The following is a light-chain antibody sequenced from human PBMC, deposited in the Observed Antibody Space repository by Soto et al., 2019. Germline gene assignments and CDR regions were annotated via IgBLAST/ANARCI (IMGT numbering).Light chain of an antibody. V-gene: IGKV1-33*01. Sequence: DIQMTQSPSSLSASVGERVTITCQASHDISNYLNWYQQKPGQAPKLLIYDASNLETGVPSRFSGSGSGTDFTFTISSLQPEDFATYYCQQYDNLLFTFGPGTKVDVK. CDR2: DAS. CDR3: QQYDNLLFT. J-gene: IGKJ3*01. CDR1: HDISNY.